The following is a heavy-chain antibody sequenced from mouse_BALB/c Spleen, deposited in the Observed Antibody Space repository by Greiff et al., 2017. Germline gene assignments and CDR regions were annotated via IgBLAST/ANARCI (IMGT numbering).Heavy chain of an antibody. D-gene: IGHD2-1*01. CDR2: ISSGGST. J-gene: IGHJ4*01. Sequence: DVMLVESGGGLVKPGGSLKLSCAASGFTFSSYAMSWVRQTPEKRLEWVASISSGGSTYYPDSVKGRFTISRDNARNILYLQMSSLRSEDTAMYYCARWGNSYAMDYWGQGTSVTVSS. V-gene: IGHV5-6-5*01. CDR1: GFTFSSYA. CDR3: ARWGNSYAMDY.